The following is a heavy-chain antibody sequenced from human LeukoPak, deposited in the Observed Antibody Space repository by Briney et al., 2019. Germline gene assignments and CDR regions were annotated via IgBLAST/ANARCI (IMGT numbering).Heavy chain of an antibody. V-gene: IGHV3-21*01. J-gene: IGHJ5*02. Sequence: GGSLRLYCAASGFTFSSYSMNWVRQAPGKGLEWVSSISSSSSYIYYADSVKGRFTISRDNAKNSLYLQMNSLRAEDTAVYYCARDRYDYGDTNWLDPWGQGTLVTVSS. CDR2: ISSSSSYI. CDR3: ARDRYDYGDTNWLDP. D-gene: IGHD4-17*01. CDR1: GFTFSSYS.